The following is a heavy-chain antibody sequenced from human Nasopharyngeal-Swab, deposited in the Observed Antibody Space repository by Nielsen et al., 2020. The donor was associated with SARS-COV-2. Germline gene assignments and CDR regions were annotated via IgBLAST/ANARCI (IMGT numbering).Heavy chain of an antibody. V-gene: IGHV3-7*01. CDR3: ARSRIDY. CDR2: IKQDGSEK. J-gene: IGHJ4*02. CDR1: GFTFSYYW. Sequence: GESLKISCAASGFTFSYYWMSWVRQAPVKGLEWVANIKQDGSEKYYVDSVKGRFTISRDNAKNSVYLQMNSLRAEDTAVYYCARSRIDYWGQGTLVTVSS.